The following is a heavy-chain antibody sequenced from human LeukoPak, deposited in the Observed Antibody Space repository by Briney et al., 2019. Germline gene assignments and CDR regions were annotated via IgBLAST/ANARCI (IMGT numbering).Heavy chain of an antibody. V-gene: IGHV4-34*01. CDR3: ARSITIFGVVQSIRRWFDP. D-gene: IGHD3-3*01. CDR2: INHSGST. Sequence: PSETLSLTCAVYGGSFSGYYWSWIRQPPGKGLERIGEINHSGSTNYNPSLKSRVTISVDTSKNQFSLKLSSVTAADTAVYYCARSITIFGVVQSIRRWFDPWGQGTLVTVSS. CDR1: GGSFSGYY. J-gene: IGHJ5*02.